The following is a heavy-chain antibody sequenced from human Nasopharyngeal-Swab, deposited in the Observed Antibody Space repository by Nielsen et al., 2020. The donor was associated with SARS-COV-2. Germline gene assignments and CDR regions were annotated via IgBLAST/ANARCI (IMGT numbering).Heavy chain of an antibody. CDR1: GYIFTRYD. CDR2: IGAYNGNT. D-gene: IGHD3-3*01. V-gene: IGHV1-18*01. Sequence: ASVKVSCKASGYIFTRYDISWVRQALGQGLEWMGWIGAYNGNTNYAQKFQDRVTMTTDTSTSTVYMELRSLRSDDTAVYYCARHGVAEDYWGQGTLVTVSS. CDR3: ARHGVAEDY. J-gene: IGHJ4*02.